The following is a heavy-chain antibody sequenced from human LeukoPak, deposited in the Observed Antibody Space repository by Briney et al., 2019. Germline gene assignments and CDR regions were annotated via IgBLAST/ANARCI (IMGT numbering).Heavy chain of an antibody. J-gene: IGHJ6*04. V-gene: IGHV3-48*03. CDR2: ISSSGSTI. Sequence: GGTLRPSCAASGFTSSSYEMNWVRQAPGKGLEWVSYISSSGSTIYYADSVKGRFTISRDNAKNSLYLQMNSLTAEDTAVYYCAELGITMIGGVWGKGTTVAISS. D-gene: IGHD3-10*02. CDR3: AELGITMIGGV. CDR1: GFTSSSYE.